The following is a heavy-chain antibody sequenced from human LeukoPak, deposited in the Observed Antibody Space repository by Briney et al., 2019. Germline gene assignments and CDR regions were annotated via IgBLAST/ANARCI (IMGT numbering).Heavy chain of an antibody. CDR1: GFTFSNYW. CDR3: ARGITMAN. J-gene: IGHJ4*02. Sequence: GGSLRLSCAAAGFTFSNYWMTWVRQAPGKGLEWVANIKQDGSERDYVDSVKGRFTVYRDDAKHSLYLQMNSLRAEDTAVYYCARGITMANWGQGTLVTVSS. V-gene: IGHV3-7*04. CDR2: IKQDGSER. D-gene: IGHD3-10*01.